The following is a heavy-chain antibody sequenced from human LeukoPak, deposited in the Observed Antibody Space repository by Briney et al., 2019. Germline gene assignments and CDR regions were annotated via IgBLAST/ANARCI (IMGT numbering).Heavy chain of an antibody. Sequence: GGSLRLSCAASGFTFNNYAMIWVRQAPGKGLEWVSAIGADSGGIQYADSVKGRFTVSRDNSKNMLYLQMDSLRDDDTAVYYCAKYRTTTAPPRNFDYWGLGTLVTVSS. CDR1: GFTFNNYA. J-gene: IGHJ4*02. D-gene: IGHD1-14*01. CDR2: IGADSGGI. V-gene: IGHV3-23*01. CDR3: AKYRTTTAPPRNFDY.